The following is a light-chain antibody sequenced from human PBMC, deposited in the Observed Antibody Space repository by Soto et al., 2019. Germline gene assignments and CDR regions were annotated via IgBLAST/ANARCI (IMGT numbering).Light chain of an antibody. CDR2: EGS. CDR1: SSDVGSYNL. Sequence: QSALTQPASVSGSPGQSITISCTGTSSDVGSYNLVSWYQQHPGKAPKLMIYEGSKRPSGVSNRFSGSKSDNTASLTISGLQAEDEADYYCCSYAGSSTFSYVFGTGTKVTAL. V-gene: IGLV2-23*03. CDR3: CSYAGSSTFSYV. J-gene: IGLJ1*01.